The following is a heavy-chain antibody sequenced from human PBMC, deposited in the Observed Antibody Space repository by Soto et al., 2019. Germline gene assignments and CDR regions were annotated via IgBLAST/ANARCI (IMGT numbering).Heavy chain of an antibody. V-gene: IGHV5-51*01. D-gene: IGHD2-8*01. CDR3: VRHVNGLNTLDC. CDR2: IHPGNSDI. J-gene: IGHJ4*02. CDR1: GYSFPNFW. Sequence: GESLKISCEASGYSFPNFWIGWVRQMPGKGLQWMGIIHPGNSDIRYSPSFQGQVTISADKSISTVYLQWSSVKASDSAMYFCVRHVNGLNTLDCWGQGTQVTVSS.